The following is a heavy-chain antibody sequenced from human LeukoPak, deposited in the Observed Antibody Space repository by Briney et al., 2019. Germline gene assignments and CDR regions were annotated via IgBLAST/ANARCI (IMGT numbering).Heavy chain of an antibody. J-gene: IGHJ3*02. CDR1: GGSLSSYY. CDR2: IYYSGST. D-gene: IGHD3-22*01. V-gene: IGHV4-59*01. CDR3: ARDRGEYYDSSGRNAFDI. Sequence: SETLSLTCTVSGGSLSSYYWSWIRQPPGKGLEWIGYIYYSGSTNYNPSLKSRVTISVDTSKNQFSLKLSSVTAADTAVYYCARDRGEYYDSSGRNAFDIWGQGTMVTVSS.